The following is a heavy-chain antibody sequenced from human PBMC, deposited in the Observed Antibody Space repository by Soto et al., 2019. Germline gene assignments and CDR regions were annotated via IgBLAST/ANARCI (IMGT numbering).Heavy chain of an antibody. D-gene: IGHD2-15*01. CDR1: GGSFSGYY. J-gene: IGHJ6*02. CDR2: INHSGST. Sequence: PSETLSLTCAVYGGSFSGYYWSWIRQPPGKGLEWIGEINHSGSTDYNPSLKSRVTISVDTSKNQFSLKLSSVTAADTAVYYCASCRSRYYYYYGMDVWGQGTTVTVSS. CDR3: ASCRSRYYYYYGMDV. V-gene: IGHV4-34*01.